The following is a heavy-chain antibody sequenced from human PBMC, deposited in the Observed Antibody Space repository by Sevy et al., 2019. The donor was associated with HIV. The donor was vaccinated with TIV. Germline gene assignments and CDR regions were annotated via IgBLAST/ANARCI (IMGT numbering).Heavy chain of an antibody. CDR1: GFTFSNAW. CDR3: TTDGGGYNYGYSFDY. V-gene: IGHV3-15*07. J-gene: IGHJ4*02. Sequence: GGSLRLSCAASGFTFSNAWMNWVRRAPGKGLEWVGHLKSKTDGGPTDYAAPVKGRFTISRDDSKNTLYLQMNSLKTEDTAVYYCTTDGGGYNYGYSFDYWGQGTLVTVSS. D-gene: IGHD5-18*01. CDR2: LKSKTDGGPT.